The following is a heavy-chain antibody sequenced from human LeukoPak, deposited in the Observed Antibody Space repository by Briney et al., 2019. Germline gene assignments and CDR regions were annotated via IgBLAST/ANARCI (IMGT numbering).Heavy chain of an antibody. CDR3: ARARREQWLVLGPDY. D-gene: IGHD6-19*01. V-gene: IGHV1-3*01. CDR1: GYTFTSYA. J-gene: IGHJ4*02. Sequence: ASVKVSCKASGYTFTSYAMHWVRQAPGQRLEWMGWINAGNGNTNYSQKFQGRVTITRDTSASTAYMELSSLRSEDTAVYYCARARREQWLVLGPDYWGQGTLVTVSS. CDR2: INAGNGNT.